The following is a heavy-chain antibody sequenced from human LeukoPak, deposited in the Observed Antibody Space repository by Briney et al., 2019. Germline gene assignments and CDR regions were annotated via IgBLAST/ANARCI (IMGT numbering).Heavy chain of an antibody. D-gene: IGHD1-26*01. CDR3: ARGEGGYYYYGMGV. CDR1: GFAFSSYE. CDR2: ISSSGSTI. Sequence: PGGSLRLSCAASGFAFSSYEMNWVRQAPGKGLEWVSYISSSGSTIYYADSVKGRFTISRDNAKNSLYLQMNSLRAEDTAVYYCARGEGGYYYYGMGVWGKGTTVTVSS. V-gene: IGHV3-48*03. J-gene: IGHJ6*04.